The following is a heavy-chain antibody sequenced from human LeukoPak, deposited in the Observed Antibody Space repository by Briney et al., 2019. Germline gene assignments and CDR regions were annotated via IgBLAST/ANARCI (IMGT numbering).Heavy chain of an antibody. CDR2: IKQDGSEK. V-gene: IGHV3-7*03. Sequence: GGSLRLSCVTSGFTFSSSWMSWVRQAPGKGLEWVANIKQDGSEKSYVESARGRFTISRDNAKNSLYLQLNSLRAEDTALYYCARDNPPDYWGQGTLVTVSS. CDR3: ARDNPPDY. CDR1: GFTFSSSW. J-gene: IGHJ4*02.